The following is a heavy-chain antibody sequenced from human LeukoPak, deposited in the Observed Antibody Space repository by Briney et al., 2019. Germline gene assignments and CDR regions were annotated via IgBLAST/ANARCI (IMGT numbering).Heavy chain of an antibody. V-gene: IGHV4-34*01. Sequence: SETLSLTCAVYGGSFSGYYWSWIRQPPGKGLEWIGEINHSGSTNYNPSLKSRVTISVDTSKNQFSLKLSSVTAADTAVYYCARLQGGSRYYDFWSGYSFDYWGQGTLVTVSS. D-gene: IGHD3-3*01. J-gene: IGHJ4*02. CDR1: GGSFSGYY. CDR2: INHSGST. CDR3: ARLQGGSRYYDFWSGYSFDY.